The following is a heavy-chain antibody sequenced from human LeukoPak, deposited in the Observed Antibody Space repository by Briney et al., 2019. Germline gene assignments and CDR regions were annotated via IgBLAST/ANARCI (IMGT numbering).Heavy chain of an antibody. Sequence: SETLSLTCTVSGGSISDYYWNWIRQPPGKGLEWMGYIHNSGSTNYNPSLKSRVTISVDTSKNQFSLKLSSVTAADTAINYCARGLGITMFGVVTIRRFDPWGQGILVTVSS. V-gene: IGHV4-59*13. CDR2: IHNSGST. J-gene: IGHJ5*02. D-gene: IGHD3-3*01. CDR3: ARGLGITMFGVVTIRRFDP. CDR1: GGSISDYY.